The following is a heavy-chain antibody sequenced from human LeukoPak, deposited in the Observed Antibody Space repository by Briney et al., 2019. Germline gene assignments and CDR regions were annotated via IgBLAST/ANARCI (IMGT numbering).Heavy chain of an antibody. CDR3: AKDPGSGWHLRRYYYYMDV. CDR2: MNPNSGNT. D-gene: IGHD6-19*01. J-gene: IGHJ6*03. CDR1: GYTFISYD. Sequence: EASVKVSCKASGYTFISYDINWVRQATGQGLEWMGWMNPNSGNTGYAQKFQGRVTMTRNTSISTAYMELSSLRSEDTAVYYCAKDPGSGWHLRRYYYYMDVWGKGTTVPISS. V-gene: IGHV1-8*01.